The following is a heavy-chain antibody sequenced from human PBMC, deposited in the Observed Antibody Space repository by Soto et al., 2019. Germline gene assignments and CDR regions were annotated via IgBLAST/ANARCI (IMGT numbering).Heavy chain of an antibody. CDR3: ARVMLGIGEFPPDY. D-gene: IGHD3-10*01. CDR1: GFTFSSYS. Sequence: GGSLRLSCAASGFTFSSYSMNWVRQAPGKGLEWVSSISSSSSYIYYADSVKGRFTISRDNAKNSLYLQMNSLRAEDTAVYYCARVMLGIGEFPPDYWGQGTLVTVSS. J-gene: IGHJ4*02. V-gene: IGHV3-21*01. CDR2: ISSSSSYI.